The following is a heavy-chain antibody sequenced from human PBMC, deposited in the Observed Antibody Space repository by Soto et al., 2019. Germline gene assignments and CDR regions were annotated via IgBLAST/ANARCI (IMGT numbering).Heavy chain of an antibody. V-gene: IGHV3-30-3*01. J-gene: IGHJ4*02. Sequence: XXSLRLSFAASGFTFSSYAMNWVPQAPGKGLEWLAVILHDGSSPQYADSVKGRFTISRDNSKDTLLLHMSRLRTDDTAVYYCARDEILGGTAYFDFWGQGTLVTVSS. D-gene: IGHD1-26*01. CDR2: ILHDGSSP. CDR1: GFTFSSYA. CDR3: ARDEILGGTAYFDF.